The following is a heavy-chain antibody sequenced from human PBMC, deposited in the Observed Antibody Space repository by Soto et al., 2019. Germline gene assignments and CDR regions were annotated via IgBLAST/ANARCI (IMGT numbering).Heavy chain of an antibody. Sequence: GGSLRLSCTASGFTFSNYAMTWVRQAPGKGLEWVSTITNSGVSTYYADSVKGRFTISRDNFKSTLYLQMNNLRAEDTAVYYCASRNYYDSGNYYKCYFDYWGQGTLVTVSS. D-gene: IGHD3-10*01. CDR2: ITNSGVST. CDR3: ASRNYYDSGNYYKCYFDY. CDR1: GFTFSNYA. V-gene: IGHV3-23*01. J-gene: IGHJ4*02.